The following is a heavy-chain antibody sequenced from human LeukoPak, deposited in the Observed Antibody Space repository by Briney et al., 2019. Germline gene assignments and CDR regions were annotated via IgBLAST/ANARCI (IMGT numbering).Heavy chain of an antibody. V-gene: IGHV1-69*05. Sequence: ASVKVSCKASGGTFSSYAISWVRQAPGQGLEWMGGIIPIFGTANYAQKFQGRVTITTDESTSTAYMELRSLRSDDTAVYYCARGVGAKPYYFNYWGQGTLVTVSS. D-gene: IGHD1-26*01. J-gene: IGHJ4*02. CDR3: ARGVGAKPYYFNY. CDR2: IIPIFGTA. CDR1: GGTFSSYA.